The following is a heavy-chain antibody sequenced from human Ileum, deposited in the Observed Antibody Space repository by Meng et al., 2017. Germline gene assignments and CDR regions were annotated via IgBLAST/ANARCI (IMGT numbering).Heavy chain of an antibody. CDR1: GYSFPSYA. J-gene: IGHJ5*02. V-gene: IGHV1-8*01. D-gene: IGHD6-19*01. Sequence: VQLVQSGAEVKKPGASVKVSCRSSGYSFPSYAINWVRQATGQGLEWMGSINPNTGATNYAEKFQGRLTMTRATSISTIYMELTSLKFEDTAVYFCARGTYYSGWEEGDWFDPWGQGTLVTVSS. CDR3: ARGTYYSGWEEGDWFDP. CDR2: INPNTGAT.